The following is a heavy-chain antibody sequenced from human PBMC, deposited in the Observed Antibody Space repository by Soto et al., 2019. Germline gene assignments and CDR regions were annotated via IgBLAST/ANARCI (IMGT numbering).Heavy chain of an antibody. J-gene: IGHJ4*02. Sequence: SVKVSCKASGYTFTNYAISWVRQAPGQGLEWMGGIIPVSAPPDYAQKFQGRVSITADHSTSTVYMELSRLKSDDTAVYFCATDSNYDVSNSFWGQGTLVTVSS. CDR2: IIPVSAPP. D-gene: IGHD3-3*01. CDR1: GYTFTNYA. CDR3: ATDSNYDVSNSF. V-gene: IGHV1-69*13.